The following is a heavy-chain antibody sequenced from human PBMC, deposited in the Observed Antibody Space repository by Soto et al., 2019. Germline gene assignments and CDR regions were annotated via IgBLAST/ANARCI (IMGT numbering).Heavy chain of an antibody. CDR1: CISISSYY. V-gene: IGHV4-59*01. CDR2: IYYSGST. CDR3: ARVSDYYDSSGYFDY. Sequence: PSETLSLTCTVSCISISSYYWSWIRQPPGKGLEWIGYIYYSGSTNYNPSLKSRVTISVDTSKNQFSLKLSSVTAAYTAVYYCARVSDYYDSSGYFDYWGQGTLVTVS. D-gene: IGHD3-22*01. J-gene: IGHJ4*02.